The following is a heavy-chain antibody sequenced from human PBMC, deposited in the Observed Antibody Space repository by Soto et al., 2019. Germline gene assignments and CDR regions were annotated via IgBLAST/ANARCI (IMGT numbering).Heavy chain of an antibody. CDR1: GGSISSGGYY. D-gene: IGHD6-13*01. CDR2: IYYSGST. CDR3: ARAPQAAAGTGYFDY. V-gene: IGHV4-31*03. J-gene: IGHJ4*02. Sequence: SETLSLTCTVSGGSISSGGYYWSWIRQHPGKGLEWIGYIYYSGSTYYNPSLKSRVTISVDTSKNQFSLKLSSVTAADTAVYYCARAPQAAAGTGYFDYWGQGTLVTVSS.